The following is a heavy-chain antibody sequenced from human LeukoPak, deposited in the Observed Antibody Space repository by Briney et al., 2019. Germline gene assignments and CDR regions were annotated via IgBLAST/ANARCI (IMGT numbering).Heavy chain of an antibody. J-gene: IGHJ3*02. D-gene: IGHD2-15*01. CDR2: IYHSGST. CDR3: ARRCNGGSCPYDI. CDR1: GDSISSDDYS. V-gene: IGHV4-30-2*02. Sequence: SQTLSLTCTVSGDSISSDDYSWSWIRQPPGEGLEWIGYIYHSGSTYFNPSLKSRVTMSVDRSKNQFSLKLSSVTAADTAVYYCARRCNGGSCPYDIWGQGTMVSVSS.